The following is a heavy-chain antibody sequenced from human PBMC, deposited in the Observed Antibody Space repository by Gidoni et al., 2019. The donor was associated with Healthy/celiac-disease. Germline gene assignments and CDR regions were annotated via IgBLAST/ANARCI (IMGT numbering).Heavy chain of an antibody. V-gene: IGHV3-21*01. CDR1: GFTFSSYS. D-gene: IGHD3-16*02. J-gene: IGHJ4*02. Sequence: EVQLVESGGGLVKPGGSLRLSCAASGFTFSSYSMNWVRQAPGKGLEWVSSISSSSSYIYYADSVKGRFTISRDNAKNSLYLQMNSLRAEDTAVYYCARDLKDYVWGSYRPYYFDYWGQGTLVTVSS. CDR2: ISSSSSYI. CDR3: ARDLKDYVWGSYRPYYFDY.